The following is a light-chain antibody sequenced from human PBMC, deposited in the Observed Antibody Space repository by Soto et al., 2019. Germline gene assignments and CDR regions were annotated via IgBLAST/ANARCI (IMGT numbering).Light chain of an antibody. Sequence: DIVMTQSPDSLAVSLGERATINCKSSQSVLYSSNNKNYLAWYQQRPGQPPKMLIYWASTRESGFPDRFSGSGSGIDFTLTITSLQAEDVAVYYCQQDESTPPTFGQGTKLEIK. CDR2: WAS. CDR1: QSVLYSSNNKNY. CDR3: QQDESTPPT. V-gene: IGKV4-1*01. J-gene: IGKJ2*01.